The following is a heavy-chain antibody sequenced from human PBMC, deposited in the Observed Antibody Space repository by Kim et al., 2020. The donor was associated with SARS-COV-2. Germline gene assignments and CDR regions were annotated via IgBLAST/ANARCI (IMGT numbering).Heavy chain of an antibody. J-gene: IGHJ3*02. Sequence: GGSLRLSCAASGFTFDDYAMHWVRQAPGKGLEWVSLISWDGGSTYYADSVKGRFTISRDNSKNSLYLQMNSLRAEDTALYYCAKQGRFGELLFDAFDIWGQGTMVTVSS. CDR2: ISWDGGST. CDR1: GFTFDDYA. D-gene: IGHD3-10*01. V-gene: IGHV3-43D*03. CDR3: AKQGRFGELLFDAFDI.